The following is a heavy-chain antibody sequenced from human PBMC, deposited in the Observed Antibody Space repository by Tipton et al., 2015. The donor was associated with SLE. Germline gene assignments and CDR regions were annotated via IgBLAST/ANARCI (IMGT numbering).Heavy chain of an antibody. V-gene: IGHV1-69*13. CDR3: ARADYGSGSLGNWFDP. Sequence: QLVQSGAEVKKPGASVKVSCKASGYTFTGYYMHWVRQAPGQGLEWMGWIIPIFGTANYAQKFQGRVTITADESTSTAYMELSSLRSEDTAVYYCARADYGSGSLGNWFDPWGQGTLVTVSS. J-gene: IGHJ5*02. D-gene: IGHD3-10*01. CDR1: GYTFTGYY. CDR2: IIPIFGTA.